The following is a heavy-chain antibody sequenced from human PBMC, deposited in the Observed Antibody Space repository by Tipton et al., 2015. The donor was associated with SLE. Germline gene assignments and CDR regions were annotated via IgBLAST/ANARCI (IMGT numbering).Heavy chain of an antibody. D-gene: IGHD3-22*01. Sequence: TLSLTCTVSGASIGSGSHFWTWIRQLAGKGPEYVGRIHTTGSTNYNPSLRSRVTMSVDTSKNQFSLKLSSVTAADTAVYFCARKGYSLGNAFDIWGPGTAVTISS. J-gene: IGHJ3*02. V-gene: IGHV4-61*02. CDR2: IHTTGST. CDR1: GASIGSGSHF. CDR3: ARKGYSLGNAFDI.